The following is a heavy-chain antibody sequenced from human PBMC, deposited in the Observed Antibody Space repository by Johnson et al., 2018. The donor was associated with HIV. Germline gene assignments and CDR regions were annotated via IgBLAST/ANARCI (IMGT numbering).Heavy chain of an antibody. Sequence: QVHLVESGGGLVQPGGSLRLSCPASGFSFSDYYMNWIRQAPGKGLEWVSYISDSGRIKYYADSVKGRFTISRDNAKNSLYLQMNSLRDEDTAVYYCARVGDWGSAYDAFDIWGQGTMVTVSS. CDR3: ARVGDWGSAYDAFDI. D-gene: IGHD7-27*01. J-gene: IGHJ3*02. V-gene: IGHV3-11*04. CDR2: ISDSGRIK. CDR1: GFSFSDYY.